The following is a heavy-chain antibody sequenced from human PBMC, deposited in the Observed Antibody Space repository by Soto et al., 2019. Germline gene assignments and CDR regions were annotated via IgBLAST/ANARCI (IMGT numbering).Heavy chain of an antibody. J-gene: IGHJ4*02. V-gene: IGHV4-31*03. CDR3: ARDSSWRGYCDL. CDR1: GDSIRSGTYS. Sequence: QVQLQESGPGLVRPSQTLSLTCTVSGDSIRSGTYSWTWIRQHPGKGLEWIGVIYNSGTTYYNPSLKSRVNFSSDTSKNQFSLKMSSVTAADTAIYYCARDSSWRGYCDLWGQGTLVTVSS. D-gene: IGHD3-3*01. CDR2: IYNSGTT.